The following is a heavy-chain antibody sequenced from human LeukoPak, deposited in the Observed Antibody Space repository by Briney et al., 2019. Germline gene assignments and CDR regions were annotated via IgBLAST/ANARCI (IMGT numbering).Heavy chain of an antibody. J-gene: IGHJ5*02. CDR2: INHSGST. V-gene: IGHV4-34*01. Sequence: LETLSLTCAVYGGSFSDYYWSWIRQPPGKGLEWIGEINHSGSTNYNPSLKGRVTISVDTSKNQFSLKLSSVTAADTAVYYCAQGHDYGDYLNWFDPWGQGTLVTVSS. CDR3: AQGHDYGDYLNWFDP. D-gene: IGHD4-17*01. CDR1: GGSFSDYY.